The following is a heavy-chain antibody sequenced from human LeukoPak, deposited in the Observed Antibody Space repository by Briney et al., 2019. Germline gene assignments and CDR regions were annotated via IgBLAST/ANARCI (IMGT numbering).Heavy chain of an antibody. D-gene: IGHD3-9*01. V-gene: IGHV4-59*01. Sequence: SETLSLTCTVSGGSISSYYWSWIRQPPGKGLEWIGYIYYSGSTNYNPSLKSRVTISVDTSKNQFSLKLSSVTAADTAVYYCARVSSYYDILTGYYTSYYYMDVWGKGTTVTISS. J-gene: IGHJ6*03. CDR1: GGSISSYY. CDR3: ARVSSYYDILTGYYTSYYYMDV. CDR2: IYYSGST.